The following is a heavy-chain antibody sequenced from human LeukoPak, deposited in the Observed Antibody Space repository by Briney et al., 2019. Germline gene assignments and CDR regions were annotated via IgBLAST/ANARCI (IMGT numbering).Heavy chain of an antibody. V-gene: IGHV1-69*01. Sequence: SVKVSCKASGGTFSSYAISWVRQAPGQGLEWMGGIIPIFGTANYAQKFQGRVTITADESTSTAYMELRSLRSDDTAVYYCARDRPLYCSGGSCYSGGYYYYGMDVWGQGTTVTVSS. J-gene: IGHJ6*02. CDR1: GGTFSSYA. CDR3: ARDRPLYCSGGSCYSGGYYYYGMDV. CDR2: IIPIFGTA. D-gene: IGHD2-15*01.